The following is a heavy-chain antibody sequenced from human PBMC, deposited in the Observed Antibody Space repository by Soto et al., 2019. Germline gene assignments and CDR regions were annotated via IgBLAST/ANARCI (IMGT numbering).Heavy chain of an antibody. CDR1: GFTFSSYA. J-gene: IGHJ4*02. V-gene: IGHV3-23*01. Sequence: GGSLRLSCAASGFTFSSYAMSWVRQAPGKGLEWVAAISDGGSSKYYADSVKGRFTISRDNSKNTLYLQMNSLRAEDTAVYYCAKDLAGGNDYWGQGTLVTVSS. CDR3: AKDLAGGNDY. CDR2: ISDGGSSK. D-gene: IGHD6-19*01.